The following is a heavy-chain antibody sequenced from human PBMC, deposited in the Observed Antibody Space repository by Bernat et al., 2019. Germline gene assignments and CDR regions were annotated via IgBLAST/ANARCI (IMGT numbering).Heavy chain of an antibody. CDR1: GFTVSTNY. D-gene: IGHD1-26*01. Sequence: EVQLVESGGGLVQPGGSLRLSCAASGFTVSTNYMSWVRQAPGKGLEWASVIYSGGGAYYADSVKGRFTISRDNSKNTLYLQMNSLRAEDTAVYYWARGEGGTYFFVCWGQGTLVTVSS. V-gene: IGHV3-66*01. CDR2: IYSGGGA. J-gene: IGHJ4*02. CDR3: ARGEGGTYFFVC.